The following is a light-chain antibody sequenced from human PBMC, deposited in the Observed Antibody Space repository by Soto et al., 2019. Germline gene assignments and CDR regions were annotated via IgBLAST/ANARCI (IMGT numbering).Light chain of an antibody. CDR3: QQYVSSPWA. CDR2: GAS. V-gene: IGKV3-20*01. CDR1: QSVSSSF. Sequence: EIVLTQSPATLSLSSGERATLSCRASQSVSSSFLAWYQQKAGQAPRLLIYGASRRATGIPDRFSGSGSGTDFTLTISRLEPEDFAVYYCQQYVSSPWAFGQGTKVDIK. J-gene: IGKJ1*01.